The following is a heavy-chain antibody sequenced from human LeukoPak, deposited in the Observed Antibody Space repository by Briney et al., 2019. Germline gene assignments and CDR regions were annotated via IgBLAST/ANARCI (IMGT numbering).Heavy chain of an antibody. Sequence: GGSLRLSCAASGLTFSSHWMHWVRQAPGKGLVWVSRITNDGSSTTYADSVKGRFTTSRDNAKKSLYLQMNSLRAEDTAIYYCVGNYYDSSGLDYWGQGTLVTVSS. CDR2: ITNDGSST. D-gene: IGHD3-22*01. CDR1: GLTFSSHW. V-gene: IGHV3-74*01. J-gene: IGHJ4*02. CDR3: VGNYYDSSGLDY.